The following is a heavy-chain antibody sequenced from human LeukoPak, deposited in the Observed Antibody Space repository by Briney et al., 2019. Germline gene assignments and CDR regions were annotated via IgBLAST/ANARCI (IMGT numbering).Heavy chain of an antibody. CDR2: IIPIFGTA. D-gene: IGHD4-17*01. CDR1: GGTFSSYA. J-gene: IGHJ6*03. Sequence: SAKVSCKASGGTFSSYAISWVRQAPGQGLEWMGRIIPIFGTANYAQKFQGRVTITTDESTSTAYMELSSLRSEDTAVYYCARTPPATVTTYPYYYYYYMDVWGKGTTVTVSS. CDR3: ARTPPATVTTYPYYYYYYMDV. V-gene: IGHV1-69*05.